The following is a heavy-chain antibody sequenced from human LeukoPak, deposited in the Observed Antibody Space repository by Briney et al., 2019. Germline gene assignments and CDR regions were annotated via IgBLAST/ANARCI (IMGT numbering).Heavy chain of an antibody. Sequence: GESLKISCKTSGYSCNSYWIAWARQMPGKGLEWMGIIYPGLSDPRYSPSFQGQVTLSADKSISTAYLQWSSLKALDTAMYYCARHVMSGGAFYSGHDAFGIWGQGTTVTVSS. CDR2: IYPGLSDP. D-gene: IGHD3-10*01. CDR1: GYSCNSYW. J-gene: IGHJ3*02. V-gene: IGHV5-51*01. CDR3: ARHVMSGGAFYSGHDAFGI.